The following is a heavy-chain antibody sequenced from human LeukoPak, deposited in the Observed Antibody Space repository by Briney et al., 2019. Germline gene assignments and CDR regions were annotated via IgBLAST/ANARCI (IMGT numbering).Heavy chain of an antibody. CDR1: GFSFSTYA. CDR3: AKDTTGSYQRAFDY. CDR2: TRYDGNNK. V-gene: IGHV3-30*02. D-gene: IGHD1-1*01. J-gene: IGHJ4*02. Sequence: GGSLRLSCAASGFSFSTYAMHWVRQAPGKGLEWVASTRYDGNNKYYADSVKGRFTISRDNSKNTLYLQVNSLRAEDTAVYYCAKDTTGSYQRAFDYWGQGTLVTVSS.